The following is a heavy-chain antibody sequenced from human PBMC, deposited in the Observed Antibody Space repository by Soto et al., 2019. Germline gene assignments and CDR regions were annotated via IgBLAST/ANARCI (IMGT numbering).Heavy chain of an antibody. J-gene: IGHJ5*02. Sequence: GASVKVSCKASGYTFTSYVISWVRQAPGQGLEWMGGIIPIFGTANYAQKFQARVTITADESTSTAYMELSSLRSEDTAVYYCARDRGPSSGYYPYWFDPWGQGTLVTVSS. CDR1: GYTFTSYV. V-gene: IGHV1-69*13. CDR3: ARDRGPSSGYYPYWFDP. D-gene: IGHD3-22*01. CDR2: IIPIFGTA.